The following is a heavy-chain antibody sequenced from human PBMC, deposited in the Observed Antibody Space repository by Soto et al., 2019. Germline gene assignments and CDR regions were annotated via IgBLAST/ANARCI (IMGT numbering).Heavy chain of an antibody. J-gene: IGHJ4*02. D-gene: IGHD5-12*01. CDR3: VRGGGYDPFDY. Sequence: SETLSLTCTVSGASISDGGFSWIWIRQSPGKGLEWIGYISHLENTYFHPSFKSRLTMSIDRSRNQFSLNLSSVTAADRAVYYCVRGGGYDPFDYWGQGVLVTVS. V-gene: IGHV4-30-2*06. CDR2: ISHLENT. CDR1: GASISDGGFS.